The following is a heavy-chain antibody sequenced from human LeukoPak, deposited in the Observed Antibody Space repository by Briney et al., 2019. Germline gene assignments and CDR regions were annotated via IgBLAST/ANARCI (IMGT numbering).Heavy chain of an antibody. V-gene: IGHV1-8*02. CDR3: ARLYYYDSSGYPYFDY. J-gene: IGHJ4*02. CDR2: INPNSGNT. D-gene: IGHD3-22*01. Sequence: ASVKVSCKASGYTFTGYYMHWVRQAPGQGLEWMGWINPNSGNTGYALKFQGRVTMTRNTSISTAYMELSSLRSEDTAVYYCARLYYYDSSGYPYFDYWGQGTLVTVSS. CDR1: GYTFTGYY.